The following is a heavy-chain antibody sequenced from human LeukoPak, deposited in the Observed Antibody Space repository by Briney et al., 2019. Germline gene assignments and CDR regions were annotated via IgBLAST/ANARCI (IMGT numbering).Heavy chain of an antibody. Sequence: GASVKVSCKASGYTFTSYYIHWVRQAPGQGLEWMGRINPSSGGTNYAQNFQGRVTMTRDTSISTAYMELSRLRSDDTAVYYCARDQDCSGGSCYEYFQHWGQGTLVTVSS. J-gene: IGHJ1*01. CDR2: INPSSGGT. CDR3: ARDQDCSGGSCYEYFQH. CDR1: GYTFTSYY. D-gene: IGHD2-15*01. V-gene: IGHV1-2*06.